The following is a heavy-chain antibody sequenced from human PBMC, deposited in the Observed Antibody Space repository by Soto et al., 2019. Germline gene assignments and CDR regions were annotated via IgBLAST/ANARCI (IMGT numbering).Heavy chain of an antibody. CDR2: IIPIFGTA. D-gene: IGHD1-26*01. V-gene: IGHV1-69*01. J-gene: IGHJ5*02. CDR3: ARLNQWELLSHRGWFDP. Sequence: QVQLVQSGAEVKKPGSSVKVSCKASGGTFSSYAISWVRQAPGQGLEWMGGIIPIFGTANYAQKFQGRVTITADESTSTAYMEVSSLRSEDTAVYYWARLNQWELLSHRGWFDPWGQGTLVTVSS. CDR1: GGTFSSYA.